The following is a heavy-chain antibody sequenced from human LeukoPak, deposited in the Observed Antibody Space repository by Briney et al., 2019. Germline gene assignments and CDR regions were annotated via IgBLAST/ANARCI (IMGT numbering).Heavy chain of an antibody. CDR1: GDSTSSYY. CDR3: ARRRFCSGGSCYSDEYYFDY. Sequence: SETLSLTCTVSGDSTSSYYWSWIRQPPGKGLEWIGYIYYSGSTKYNPSLKNRVTISVDTSKNQFSLKLSSVTGADTAVYYCARRRFCSGGSCYSDEYYFDYWGQGTLVTVSS. J-gene: IGHJ4*02. CDR2: IYYSGST. D-gene: IGHD2-15*01. V-gene: IGHV4-59*08.